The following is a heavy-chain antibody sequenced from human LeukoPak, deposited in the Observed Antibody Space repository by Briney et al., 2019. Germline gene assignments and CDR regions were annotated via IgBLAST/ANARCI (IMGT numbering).Heavy chain of an antibody. CDR1: GGSISSSSYY. CDR2: IYYSGST. D-gene: IGHD3-10*01. J-gene: IGHJ3*02. V-gene: IGHV4-39*02. CDR3: AREKGASSGSLFLVAFDI. Sequence: PSETLSLTCTVSGGSISSSSYYWGWIRQPPGEGLEWIGSIYYSGSTYYNPSLKSRVTISVDTSKNQFSLKLSSVTAADTAVYYCAREKGASSGSLFLVAFDIWGQGTMVTVSS.